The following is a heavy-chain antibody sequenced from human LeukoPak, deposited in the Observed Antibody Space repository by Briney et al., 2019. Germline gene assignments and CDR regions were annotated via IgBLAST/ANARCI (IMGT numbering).Heavy chain of an antibody. CDR1: GRSFSGYY. D-gene: IGHD2-15*01. CDR2: INHSGST. Sequence: PAETLSLTCAVYGRSFSGYYWSWLHHPPRKGLEWIGEINHSGSTNYNPSLKSRVTISVDTYKIQFSLKLSCVTAADTAVYYCAGGLDCSGGSCYVDYWGQGTLVTVSS. J-gene: IGHJ4*02. V-gene: IGHV4-34*01. CDR3: AGGLDCSGGSCYVDY.